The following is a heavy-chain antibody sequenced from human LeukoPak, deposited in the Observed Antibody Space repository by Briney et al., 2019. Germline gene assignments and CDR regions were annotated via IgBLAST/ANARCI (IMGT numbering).Heavy chain of an antibody. V-gene: IGHV3-74*01. CDR3: ARGRYSSGWSGNWYFDL. J-gene: IGHJ2*01. CDR1: GFTFSSYW. Sequence: GGSLRLSCAASGFTFSSYWMHWVRQAPGKGLVWVSRINSDGSSTSYADSVKGRFTISRDNAKNTLYLQMNSLRAEDTAVYYCARGRYSSGWSGNWYFDLWGRGTLVTVSS. CDR2: INSDGSST. D-gene: IGHD6-19*01.